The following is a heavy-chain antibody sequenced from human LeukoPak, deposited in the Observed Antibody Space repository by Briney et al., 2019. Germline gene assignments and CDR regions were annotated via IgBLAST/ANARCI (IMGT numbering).Heavy chain of an antibody. CDR3: AADYLVPAALDP. CDR1: GFTFTSSA. CDR2: IVVGSGNT. D-gene: IGHD2-2*01. Sequence: ASVKVSCKASGFTFTSSAMQWVRQARGQRLEWIGWIVVGSGNTNYAQKFQERVTITRDMSTSTAYMELSSLRSEDTAVYYCAADYLVPAALDPWGQGTLDTVSS. V-gene: IGHV1-58*02. J-gene: IGHJ5*02.